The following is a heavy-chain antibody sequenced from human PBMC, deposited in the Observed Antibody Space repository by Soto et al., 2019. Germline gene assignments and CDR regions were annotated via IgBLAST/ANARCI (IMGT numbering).Heavy chain of an antibody. V-gene: IGHV4-61*01. J-gene: IGHJ4*02. CDR1: GGSVSSSLYY. CDR3: ARVTGYSGYDY. CDR2: IDYSGST. D-gene: IGHD5-12*01. Sequence: QVQLQESGPGLVKPSETLSLTCTVSGGSVSSSLYYWSWIRQPPGKGLEWIGYIDYSGSTNDNPSHKSRVTISVDTSKNQFSLRLSSVTAADTAVYYCARVTGYSGYDYWGQGTLVTVSS.